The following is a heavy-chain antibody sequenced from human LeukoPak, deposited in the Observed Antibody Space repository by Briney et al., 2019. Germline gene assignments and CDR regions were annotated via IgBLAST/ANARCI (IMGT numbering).Heavy chain of an antibody. Sequence: GGSLRLSCAASGFTFSDYYMSWIRQAPGKGLEWVSDISSSGSTIYYADSVKGRFTISRDNAKNSLYLQMNSLRAEDTAVYYCARADLAAAGTYYMDVWGKGTTVTVSS. J-gene: IGHJ6*03. CDR3: ARADLAAAGTYYMDV. CDR2: ISSSGSTI. CDR1: GFTFSDYY. V-gene: IGHV3-11*04. D-gene: IGHD6-13*01.